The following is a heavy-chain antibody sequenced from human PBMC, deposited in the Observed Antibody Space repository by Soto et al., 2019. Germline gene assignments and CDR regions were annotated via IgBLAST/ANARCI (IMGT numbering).Heavy chain of an antibody. J-gene: IGHJ4*02. CDR2: IIGGSTYI. CDR1: EFTFSSYT. Sequence: EVQLVESGGGLVKPGDSLRLSCAVSEFTFSSYTMSWVRQAPGKGLEWVSTIIGGSTYIYYADSLKGRFTISRDNAKNRLSLQMNSLRVDDTAVYYCARSPSWSKREFDYWGQGTVVTVSS. D-gene: IGHD1-26*01. V-gene: IGHV3-21*01. CDR3: ARSPSWSKREFDY.